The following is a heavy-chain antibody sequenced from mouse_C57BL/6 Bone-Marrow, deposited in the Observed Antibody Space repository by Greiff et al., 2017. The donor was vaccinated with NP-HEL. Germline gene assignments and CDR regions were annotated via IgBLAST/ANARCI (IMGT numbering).Heavy chain of an antibody. CDR1: GYSITSGYY. CDR2: ISYDGSN. J-gene: IGHJ4*01. CDR3: ARDGYEGYAMDY. V-gene: IGHV3-6*01. D-gene: IGHD2-2*01. Sequence: EVKLQESGPGLVKPSQSLSLTCSVTGYSITSGYYWNWIRQFPGNKLEWMGYISYDGSNNYNPSLKNRISITRDTSKNQFFLKLNSVTTEDTATYYCARDGYEGYAMDYWGQGTSVTVSS.